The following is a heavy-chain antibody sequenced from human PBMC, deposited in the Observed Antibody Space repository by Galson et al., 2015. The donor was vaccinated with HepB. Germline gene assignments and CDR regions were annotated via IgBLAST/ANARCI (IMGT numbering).Heavy chain of an antibody. V-gene: IGHV3-23*01. D-gene: IGHD6-13*01. CDR2: ISVGGGST. Sequence: SLRLSCAASGFTFSHYAMNWVRQAPGMGLEWVSGISVGGGSTYYADSVKGRFTISRDDSKNTLSLQLNSLRAEDTAVYYCARRSTSSWSNFDFWGQGTLVTVSS. CDR3: ARRSTSSWSNFDF. J-gene: IGHJ4*02. CDR1: GFTFSHYA.